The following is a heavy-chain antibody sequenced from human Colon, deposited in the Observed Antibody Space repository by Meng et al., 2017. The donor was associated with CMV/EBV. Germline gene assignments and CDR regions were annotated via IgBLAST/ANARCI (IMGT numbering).Heavy chain of an antibody. CDR2: INTQTGNP. CDR1: GYTFTNYA. CDR3: TRDQGSWLRIDF. Sequence: CKGSGYTFTNYAIKWVRQAPGQGLEWMGYINTQTGNPTYSQGFTGRFVFSLDTSVSTAYLQISSLKAEDTAVYYCTRDQGSWLRIDFWGQGTLVTVSS. D-gene: IGHD3-10*01. J-gene: IGHJ4*02. V-gene: IGHV7-4-1*02.